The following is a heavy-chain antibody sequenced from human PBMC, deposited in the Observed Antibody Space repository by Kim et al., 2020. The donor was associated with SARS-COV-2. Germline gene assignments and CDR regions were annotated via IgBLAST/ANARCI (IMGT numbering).Heavy chain of an antibody. CDR3: ARGPVDTAMGGYYFDY. CDR2: IYYSGST. J-gene: IGHJ4*02. CDR1: GGSISSYY. V-gene: IGHV4-59*01. Sequence: SETLSLTCTVSGGSISSYYWSWIRQPPGKGLEWIGYIYYSGSTNYNLSLKSRVTISVDTSKNQFSLKLSSVTAADTAVYYFARGPVDTAMGGYYFDYWGQGTLVTVSS. D-gene: IGHD5-18*01.